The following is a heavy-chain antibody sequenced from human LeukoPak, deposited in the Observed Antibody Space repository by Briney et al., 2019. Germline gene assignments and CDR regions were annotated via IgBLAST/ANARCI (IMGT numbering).Heavy chain of an antibody. Sequence: ASVKVSCKASGGSFSSYAVSWVRQAPGQGLEWMGRIIPMLGTANYPQKFQGRVTITADKSTSTAYMELSSLRSEDTAVYYCSNTLAYCGGDCFLAVWGQGTTVTVSS. J-gene: IGHJ6*02. CDR3: SNTLAYCGGDCFLAV. CDR1: GGSFSSYA. D-gene: IGHD2-21*02. V-gene: IGHV1-69*04. CDR2: IIPMLGTA.